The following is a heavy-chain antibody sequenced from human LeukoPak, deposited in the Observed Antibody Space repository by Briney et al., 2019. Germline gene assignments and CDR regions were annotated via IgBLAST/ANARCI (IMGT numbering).Heavy chain of an antibody. Sequence: GESLKISCKGSGNSFTNNWIAWVRQMPGKGLEGMGIISPENSETHYSPAFQGQVTISVDRSITTAYLQWNSLKASDTAMYYCVKRRNNVYETSPWDPDYWGQRTQVTVSS. D-gene: IGHD2-2*01. CDR3: VKRRNNVYETSPWDPDY. CDR2: ISPENSET. J-gene: IGHJ4*02. CDR1: GNSFTNNW. V-gene: IGHV5-51*01.